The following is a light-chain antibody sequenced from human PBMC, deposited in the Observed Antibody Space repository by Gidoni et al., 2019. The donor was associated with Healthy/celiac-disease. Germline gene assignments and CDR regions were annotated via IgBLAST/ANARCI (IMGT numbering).Light chain of an antibody. Sequence: DIQMTQSPSTLSASVGDRVTITCRASQSISSWLAWYQQKPGKAPKLLIYKASSLESGVPSRFSGSGSGTEFTLTISSLQPDDFATYYGQQYNSYSTFGQGTKLKIK. CDR1: QSISSW. CDR2: KAS. J-gene: IGKJ2*01. V-gene: IGKV1-5*03. CDR3: QQYNSYST.